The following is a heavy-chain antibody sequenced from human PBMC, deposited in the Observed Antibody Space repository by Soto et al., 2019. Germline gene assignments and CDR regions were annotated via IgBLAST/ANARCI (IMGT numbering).Heavy chain of an antibody. Sequence: ASVKVSCKASGYTFTSYGISWVRQAPGQGLEWMGWISAYNGNTNYAQKLQGRVTMTTDTSTSTAYMELRSLRSDDTAVYYCARTPYYDILTGYGEYWGQGTLVTVSS. J-gene: IGHJ4*02. D-gene: IGHD3-9*01. CDR3: ARTPYYDILTGYGEY. V-gene: IGHV1-18*01. CDR2: ISAYNGNT. CDR1: GYTFTSYG.